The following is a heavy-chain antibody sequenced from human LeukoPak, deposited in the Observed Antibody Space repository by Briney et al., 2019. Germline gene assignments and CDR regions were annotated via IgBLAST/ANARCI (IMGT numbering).Heavy chain of an antibody. CDR2: MNPNSGNT. CDR1: GYTFTSYD. V-gene: IGHV1-8*01. Sequence: ASVKVSCKASGYTFTSYDINWVRQATGQGLEWMGWMNPNSGNTGYAQKFQGRVTMTRNTSISTAYMELRSLRSDDTAVYYCARSMWDLVTFDYWGQGTLVTVSS. J-gene: IGHJ4*02. CDR3: ARSMWDLVTFDY. D-gene: IGHD4-23*01.